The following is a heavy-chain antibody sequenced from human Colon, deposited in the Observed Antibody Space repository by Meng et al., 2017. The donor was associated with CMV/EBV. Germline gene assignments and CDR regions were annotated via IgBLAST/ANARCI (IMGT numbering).Heavy chain of an antibody. J-gene: IGHJ6*02. V-gene: IGHV3-21*01. CDR2: ISYGSSYM. CDR3: AREVVPPRRMDV. D-gene: IGHD2-2*01. Sequence: LTGATSGFTFGDFGMNWVRQAPGKGLEWVASISYGSSYMYYLDSVQGRFTISRDNAKNSLDLHMNSLSAEDTAVYYCAREVVPPRRMDVWGQGTTVTVSS. CDR1: GFTFGDFG.